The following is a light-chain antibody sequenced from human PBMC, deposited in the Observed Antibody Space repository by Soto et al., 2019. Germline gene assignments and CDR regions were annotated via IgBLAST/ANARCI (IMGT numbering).Light chain of an antibody. CDR3: HQRSNRQT. CDR1: QSVSSY. V-gene: IGKV3-11*01. J-gene: IGKJ1*01. CDR2: DTS. Sequence: EIVLTQSPATLSLSPGERATLSCRASQSVSSYLAWYQQKPGQAPRLLIYDTSNRSTGIPARFSGSGSGTDFTLTTSGLKPEDFAVYYCHQRSNRQTFEQGTKV.